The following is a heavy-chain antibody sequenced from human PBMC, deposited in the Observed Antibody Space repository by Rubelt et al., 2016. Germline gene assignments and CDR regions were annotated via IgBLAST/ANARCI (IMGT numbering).Heavy chain of an antibody. CDR1: GFTFSSYA. CDR2: ISGGGDST. V-gene: IGHV3-23*01. J-gene: IGHJ4*02. CDR3: ARGIWKFDY. Sequence: EVQLLESGGGLVQPGGSLRLSCAASGFTFSSYAMTWVRQAPGKGLEWVSVISGGGDSTYYADSVKGRFTISRDNAKNSLYLQMNSLRAEDTAVYYCARGIWKFDYWGQGTLVTVSS. D-gene: IGHD3-3*01.